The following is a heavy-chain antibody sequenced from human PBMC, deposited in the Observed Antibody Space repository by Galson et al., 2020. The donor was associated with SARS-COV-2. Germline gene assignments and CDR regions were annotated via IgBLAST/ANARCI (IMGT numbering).Heavy chain of an antibody. CDR2: ISTSGSTI. D-gene: IGHD6-19*01. J-gene: IGHJ4*02. V-gene: IGHV3-11*01. Sequence: PGGSLRLSCAASGFTFSDYFMSWIRQAPEKGLEWVSYISTSGSTIYYADSVKGRFSISRYNAGNSLYLQMNSLRVEDTAIYYCARVGGGSSGWLDYWGQGILVTVSS. CDR1: GFTFSDYF. CDR3: ARVGGGSSGWLDY.